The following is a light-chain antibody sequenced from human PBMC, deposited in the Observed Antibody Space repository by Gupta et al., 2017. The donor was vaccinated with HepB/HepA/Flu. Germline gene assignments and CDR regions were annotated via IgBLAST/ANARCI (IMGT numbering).Light chain of an antibody. J-gene: IGKJ1*01. CDR1: RRVRSSY. CDR2: CGF. CDR3: HQECGSPPT. Sequence: IVLTQSPGTLSLSPGERATLSCRARRRVRSSYLACYQQKPGQAPRLLLYCGFSRATGIPDRFSGSGSSTAFTLTIIRRVPADFVVYYCHQECGSPPTFGQGTXVEIK. V-gene: IGKV3-20*01.